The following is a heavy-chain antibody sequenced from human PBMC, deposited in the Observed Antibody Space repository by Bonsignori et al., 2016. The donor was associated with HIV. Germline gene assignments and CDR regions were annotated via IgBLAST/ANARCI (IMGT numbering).Heavy chain of an antibody. J-gene: IGHJ4*02. V-gene: IGHV3-11*01. Sequence: WIRQPPGKGPEWVSYINSSGSSKYYADSVKGRFTISRDNAKNSLYLQMNTLRAEDTAVYYCARGRWLQFFVFDNWGQGAQVTVSS. D-gene: IGHD5-24*01. CDR3: ARGRWLQFFVFDN. CDR2: INSSGSSK.